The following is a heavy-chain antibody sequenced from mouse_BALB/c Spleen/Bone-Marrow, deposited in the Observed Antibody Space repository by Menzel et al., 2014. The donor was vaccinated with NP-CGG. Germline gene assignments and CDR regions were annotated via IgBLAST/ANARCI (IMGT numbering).Heavy chain of an antibody. D-gene: IGHD1-2*01. Sequence: VQLQQSGPELVKPGASVKMSCKASGYTFTSYVMHWVKQEPGQGLEWIGYINPYNDGSKYNEKFKGKATLTSDKSSSTAYMELSSLTSEDSAVYYCARYYYGYYFDYWGQGTTLTVSS. CDR3: ARYYYGYYFDY. CDR1: GYTFTSYV. CDR2: INPYNDGS. V-gene: IGHV1-14*01. J-gene: IGHJ2*01.